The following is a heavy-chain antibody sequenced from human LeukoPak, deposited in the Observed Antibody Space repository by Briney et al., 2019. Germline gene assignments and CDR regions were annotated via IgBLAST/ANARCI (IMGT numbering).Heavy chain of an antibody. CDR2: INPSGGST. CDR3: ARGDILTGLYYFDY. V-gene: IGHV1-46*01. Sequence: ASVKVSCTPSGYTFTSYYMHGVRQAPGQGLEWMGIINPSGGSTSYAQKFQGRVTMTRDMSTSTVYMELSSLRSEDTAVYYCARGDILTGLYYFDYWGQGTLVTVSS. D-gene: IGHD3-9*01. J-gene: IGHJ4*02. CDR1: GYTFTSYY.